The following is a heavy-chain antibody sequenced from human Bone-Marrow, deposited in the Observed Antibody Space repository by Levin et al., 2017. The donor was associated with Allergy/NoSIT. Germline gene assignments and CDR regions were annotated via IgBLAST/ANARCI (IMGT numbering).Heavy chain of an antibody. Sequence: GGSLRLSCGASGFTFKNAWMSWVRQAPGKGLEWVGRIKSNTDGGTVHYAAPVEGRFTISRDDSQNTLYLQMDSLKTEDTAVYFCTTPRPGYTFSWYSHWGQGARVTVSS. J-gene: IGHJ4*02. CDR2: IKSNTDGGTV. CDR1: GFTFKNAW. D-gene: IGHD6-13*01. V-gene: IGHV3-15*01. CDR3: TTPRPGYTFSWYSH.